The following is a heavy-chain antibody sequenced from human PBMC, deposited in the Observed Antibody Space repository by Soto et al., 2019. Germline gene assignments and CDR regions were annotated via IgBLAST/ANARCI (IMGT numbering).Heavy chain of an antibody. Sequence: PSETLSLTCTVSAGSISNYYWSWIRQPPGKGLEWIGHIFYSGNTKYNPSLKSRVTISADTSKNQFSLKLSSVTAADTAVYYCARSCAMRSVCYTAFLHVWGQGTTVTVSS. CDR2: IFYSGNT. CDR1: AGSISNYY. CDR3: ARSCAMRSVCYTAFLHV. J-gene: IGHJ6*02. V-gene: IGHV4-59*12. D-gene: IGHD2-8*01.